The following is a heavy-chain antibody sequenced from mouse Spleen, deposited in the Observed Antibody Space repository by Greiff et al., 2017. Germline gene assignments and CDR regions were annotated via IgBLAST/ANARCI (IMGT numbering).Heavy chain of an antibody. CDR3: AWGGFAY. CDR1: GYTFTSYW. J-gene: IGHJ3*01. CDR2: IHPSDSDT. V-gene: IGHV1-74*01. Sequence: QVQLQQPGAELVKPGASVKVSCKASGYTFTSYWMHWVKQRPGQGLEWIGRIHPSDSDTNYNQKFKGKATLTVDKSSSPPHPHPTPPPPHDSAVYYCAWGGFAYWGQGTLVTVSA.